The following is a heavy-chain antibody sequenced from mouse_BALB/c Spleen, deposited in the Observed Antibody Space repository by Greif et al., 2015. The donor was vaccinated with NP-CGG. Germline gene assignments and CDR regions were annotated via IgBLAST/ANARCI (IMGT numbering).Heavy chain of an antibody. CDR3: ARSVYYGSSYAMDY. CDR2: INPGSGGT. CDR1: GYAFTNYL. V-gene: IGHV1-54*01. J-gene: IGHJ4*01. D-gene: IGHD1-1*01. Sequence: QVQLQQSGAELVRPGTSVKVSCKASGYAFTNYLIEWVKQRPGQGLEWIGVINPGSGGTNYNEKFKGKATLTADKSSSTAYMQRSSLTSDDSAVYFCARSVYYGSSYAMDYWGQGTSVTVSS.